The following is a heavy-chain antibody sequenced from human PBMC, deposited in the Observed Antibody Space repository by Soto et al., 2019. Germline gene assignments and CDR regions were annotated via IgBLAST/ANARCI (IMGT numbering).Heavy chain of an antibody. D-gene: IGHD3-22*01. V-gene: IGHV3-23*01. CDR3: AKDLRQWLLLLDAFDI. J-gene: IGHJ3*02. CDR2: ISGSGGST. CDR1: GFTFSSYA. Sequence: EVQLLESGGGLVQPGGSLRLSCAASGFTFSSYAMSWVRQAPGKGLEWVSAISGSGGSTYYADSVKGRFTISRDNSKNTLYLQMNSLRAEDTAVYYCAKDLRQWLLLLDAFDIWGQGTMVTVSS.